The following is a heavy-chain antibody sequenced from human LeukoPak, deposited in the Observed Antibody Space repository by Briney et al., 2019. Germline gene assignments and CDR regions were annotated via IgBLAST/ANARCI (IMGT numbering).Heavy chain of an antibody. CDR2: ISSSSSTI. CDR1: GFTFSSYS. D-gene: IGHD3-10*01. J-gene: IGHJ6*02. Sequence: GGSLRLSCAASGFTFSSYSMNWVRQAPGKGLEWVSYISSSSSTIYYADSVKGRFTISRDNAKNSLYLQMNSLRPEDTALYYCAKERTRVRGIVGLLYYGLDVWGQGITVTVSS. V-gene: IGHV3-48*01. CDR3: AKERTRVRGIVGLLYYGLDV.